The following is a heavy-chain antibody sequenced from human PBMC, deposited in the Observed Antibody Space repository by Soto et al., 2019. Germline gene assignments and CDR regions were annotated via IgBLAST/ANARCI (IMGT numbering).Heavy chain of an antibody. V-gene: IGHV3-53*01. CDR1: GFTVYTNY. CDR3: ASRTWDLGGFDP. J-gene: IGHJ5*02. D-gene: IGHD3-10*01. Sequence: EVRLVESGGGLIQPGGSLRLSCAVSGFTVYTNYLTWVRQAPGKGLEWVSFIYSDGTTDYADSVKGRFTISRDNSKNTVELQMNSLRAEDTAVYYCASRTWDLGGFDPWGQGTLVTVSS. CDR2: IYSDGTT.